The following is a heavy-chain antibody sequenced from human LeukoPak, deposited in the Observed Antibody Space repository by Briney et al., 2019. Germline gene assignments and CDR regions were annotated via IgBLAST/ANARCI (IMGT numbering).Heavy chain of an antibody. Sequence: AGGSLRLSCAASGFTFSSYSMNWVRQAPGKGLEWVSSISSSSSYIYYADSVKGRFTISRDNAKNSLYLQMNSLRAEDTAVYYCAKGSNNYPDNFDYWGQGTLVTVSS. V-gene: IGHV3-21*04. CDR2: ISSSSSYI. CDR3: AKGSNNYPDNFDY. D-gene: IGHD1-1*01. J-gene: IGHJ4*02. CDR1: GFTFSSYS.